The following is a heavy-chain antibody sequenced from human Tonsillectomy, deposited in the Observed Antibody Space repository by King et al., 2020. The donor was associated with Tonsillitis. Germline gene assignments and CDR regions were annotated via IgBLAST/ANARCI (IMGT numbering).Heavy chain of an antibody. CDR3: AKDIGIASMTTVTLFYYYGMDV. CDR2: ISWNSGSI. CDR1: GFTFDDYA. J-gene: IGHJ6*02. Sequence: VQLVESEGGLVQPGRSLRLSCAASGFTFDDYAMHWVRQAPGKGLEWVSGISWNSGSIGYADSVKGRFTISRDNAKNSLYLQMNSLRAEDTALYYCAKDIGIASMTTVTLFYYYGMDVWGQGTTVTVSS. V-gene: IGHV3-9*01. D-gene: IGHD4-11*01.